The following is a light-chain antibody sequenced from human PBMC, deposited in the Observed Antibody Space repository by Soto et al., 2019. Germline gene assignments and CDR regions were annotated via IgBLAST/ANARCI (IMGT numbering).Light chain of an antibody. CDR3: QQYGSPRGT. J-gene: IGKJ1*01. V-gene: IGKV3-20*01. CDR1: QSVSSSY. CDR2: GAS. Sequence: EIVLTRSPGTLSLSPGERATLSCRASQSVSSSYLAWYQQKPGQAPRLLIYGASSRATGIPDRFSGSGSGTDFTLTISRLEPEDFAVYYCQQYGSPRGTFGQGTK.